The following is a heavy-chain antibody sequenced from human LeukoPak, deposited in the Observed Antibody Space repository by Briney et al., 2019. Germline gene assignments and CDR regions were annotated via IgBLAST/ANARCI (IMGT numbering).Heavy chain of an antibody. J-gene: IGHJ5*02. V-gene: IGHV4-4*07. CDR2: IYYSGST. CDR1: GGSISSYY. CDR3: ARGSIRIAVAGISLEGWFDP. Sequence: PSETLSLTCTVSGGSISSYYWSWIRQPAGKGLEWIGSIYYSGSTYYNPSLKSRVTISVDTSKNQFSLKLSSVTAADTAVYYCARGSIRIAVAGISLEGWFDPWGQGTLVTVSS. D-gene: IGHD6-19*01.